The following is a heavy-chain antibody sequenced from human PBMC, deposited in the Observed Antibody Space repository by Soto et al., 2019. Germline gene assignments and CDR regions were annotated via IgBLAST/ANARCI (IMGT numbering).Heavy chain of an antibody. D-gene: IGHD6-19*01. J-gene: IGHJ6*02. CDR2: ISAYNGNT. CDR1: GYTFTSYG. CDR3: ARGLVAVAGTPKKKYYYYGMDV. V-gene: IGHV1-18*01. Sequence: ASVKVSGKASGYTFTSYGISWVRQAPGQGLEWMGWISAYNGNTNYAQKLQGRVTMTTDTSTSTAYMELRSLRSDDTAVYYCARGLVAVAGTPKKKYYYYGMDVWGQGTTVTVSS.